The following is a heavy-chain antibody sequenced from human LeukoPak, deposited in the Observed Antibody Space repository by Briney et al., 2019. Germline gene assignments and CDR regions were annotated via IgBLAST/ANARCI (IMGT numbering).Heavy chain of an antibody. CDR3: ARLREVVIIPAAVDY. J-gene: IGHJ4*02. CDR2: IMKSCTYI. CDR1: GFTFRYYR. V-gene: IGHV3-21*01. Sequence: GGPVRLSCAASGFTFRYYRETWVRHAPGKGLEGLSAIMKSCTYIYYADSVKGRFTISRDNAKTSLYLQMNSLRAEDTAVYYCARLREVVIIPAAVDYWGQGTLVTVSS. D-gene: IGHD2-2*01.